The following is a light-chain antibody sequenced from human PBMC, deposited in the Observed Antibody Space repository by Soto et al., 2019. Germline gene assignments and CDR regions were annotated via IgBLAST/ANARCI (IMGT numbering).Light chain of an antibody. V-gene: IGLV2-14*01. Sequence: QSVLTQPASLSGSPGQSITISCTGTSSDIAGYNYISWYQQLPGKAPKLMIYQVTIRPSGISNRFSGSKSGNTASLTISGLQAEDEADYYCTSFSSSTSLYVFGTGTKVTV. CDR2: QVT. CDR1: SSDIAGYNY. CDR3: TSFSSSTSLYV. J-gene: IGLJ1*01.